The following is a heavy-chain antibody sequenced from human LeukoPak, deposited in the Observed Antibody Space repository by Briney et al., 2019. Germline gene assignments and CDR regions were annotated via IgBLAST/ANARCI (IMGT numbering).Heavy chain of an antibody. J-gene: IGHJ6*03. D-gene: IGHD3-10*01. Sequence: SETLSLTCTVSGGSISSYYWSWIRQPAGKGLEWIGRIDTSGSIIYNPSLKSRVTISVDESKNQLSLKVNSVTAADTAVYYCARVKSSTRGPYYHYYMDVWGKGATVIVSS. CDR3: ARVKSSTRGPYYHYYMDV. V-gene: IGHV4-4*07. CDR1: GGSISSYY. CDR2: IDTSGSI.